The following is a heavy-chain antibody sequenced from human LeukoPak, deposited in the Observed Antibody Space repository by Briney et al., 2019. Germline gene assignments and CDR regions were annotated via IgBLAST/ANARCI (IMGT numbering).Heavy chain of an antibody. Sequence: GASVKVSCKASGYTFTSYDINWVRQATGQGLEWMGWMNPNSGNTGYAQKFQGRVTITRNTSISTAYMELSSLRSEDTAVYYCARDRPGDEDDPWNMDVWGKGTTVTVSS. V-gene: IGHV1-8*03. CDR2: MNPNSGNT. CDR1: GYTFTSYD. D-gene: IGHD7-27*01. J-gene: IGHJ6*03. CDR3: ARDRPGDEDDPWNMDV.